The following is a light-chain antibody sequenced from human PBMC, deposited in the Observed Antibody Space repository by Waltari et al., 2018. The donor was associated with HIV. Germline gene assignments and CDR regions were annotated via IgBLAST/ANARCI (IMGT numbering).Light chain of an antibody. CDR2: LGS. Sequence: DIVLTQSPLSLPVTPGEQASISCRSSQSLLHSTGYNYLDWYLQKPGQSPQLLIFLGSNRASGVPDRFSVSGSETDFTLKISRVEAEDVGVYYCMQALQTPRTFGQGTKVEIK. V-gene: IGKV2-28*01. CDR3: MQALQTPRT. CDR1: QSLLHSTGYNY. J-gene: IGKJ1*01.